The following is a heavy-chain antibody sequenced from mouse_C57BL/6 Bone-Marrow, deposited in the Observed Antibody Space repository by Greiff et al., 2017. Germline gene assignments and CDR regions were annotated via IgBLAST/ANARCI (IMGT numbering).Heavy chain of an antibody. Sequence: VQLQQSGPELVKPGASVKISCKASGYTFTDYYMNWVKQSHGKSLEWIGDINPNNGGTSYNQKFKGKATLTVDKSSSTAYMELRSLTSEDSAVYYCARDGLWYFDVWGTGTTVTVSS. CDR1: GYTFTDYY. V-gene: IGHV1-26*01. D-gene: IGHD1-1*01. CDR3: ARDGLWYFDV. J-gene: IGHJ1*03. CDR2: INPNNGGT.